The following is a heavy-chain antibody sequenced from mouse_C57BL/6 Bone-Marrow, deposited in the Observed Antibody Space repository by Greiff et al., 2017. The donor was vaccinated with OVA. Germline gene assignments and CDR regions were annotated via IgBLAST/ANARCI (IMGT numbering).Heavy chain of an antibody. CDR1: GFNIKDDY. D-gene: IGHD1-1*01. CDR3: TTGGYYGSSYYAMDY. V-gene: IGHV14-4*01. CDR2: IDPENGDT. J-gene: IGHJ4*01. Sequence: EVKLMESGAELVRPGASVKLSCTASGFNIKDDYMHWVKQRPEQGLEWIGWIDPENGDTEYASKFQGKATITADTSSNTAYLQLSSLTSEDTAVYYCTTGGYYGSSYYAMDYWGQGTSVTVSS.